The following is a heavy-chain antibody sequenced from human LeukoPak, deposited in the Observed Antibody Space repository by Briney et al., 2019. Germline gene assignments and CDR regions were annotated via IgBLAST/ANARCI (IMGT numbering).Heavy chain of an antibody. Sequence: GGSLRLSCAASGFTFSSYWMHWVRQAPGKGLVWVSRITSDGSTTSYADSVKGRFTISRDNAKNTLYLQMNSLRVEDTAVYYCARGNSHDFDIWGQGTMVSVSS. CDR3: ARGNSHDFDI. CDR1: GFTFSSYW. CDR2: ITSDGSTT. D-gene: IGHD3-10*01. V-gene: IGHV3-74*01. J-gene: IGHJ3*02.